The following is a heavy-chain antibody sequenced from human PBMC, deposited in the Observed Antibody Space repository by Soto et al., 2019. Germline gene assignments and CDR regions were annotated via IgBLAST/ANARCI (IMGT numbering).Heavy chain of an antibody. CDR3: ASGLWTFQE. CDR2: IKQDGSEK. J-gene: IGHJ1*01. CDR1: GFTFSNYW. D-gene: IGHD3-10*01. V-gene: IGHV3-7*01. Sequence: GGSLRLSCAASGFTFSNYWMSWVRQAPGKGLEWVANIKQDGSEKYYVDSVKGRFTISRDNAKNSLYLQMNSLGAEDTAVYFCASGLWTFQERGQGTLVTVSS.